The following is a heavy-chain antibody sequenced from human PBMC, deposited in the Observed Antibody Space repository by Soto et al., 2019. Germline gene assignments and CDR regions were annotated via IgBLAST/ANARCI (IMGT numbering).Heavy chain of an antibody. V-gene: IGHV3-20*04. CDR2: ISWNGGST. J-gene: IGHJ1*01. CDR3: ATHNWNLDP. D-gene: IGHD1-7*01. CDR1: GFTFDDYG. Sequence: GGSLSLSCAASGFTFDDYGMNWVRQAPGKGLEWVSGISWNGGSTGYADSVKGRFTISRDNAKNSLYLQMNSLRAADTAVYYCATHNWNLDPWGQGTLVTVSS.